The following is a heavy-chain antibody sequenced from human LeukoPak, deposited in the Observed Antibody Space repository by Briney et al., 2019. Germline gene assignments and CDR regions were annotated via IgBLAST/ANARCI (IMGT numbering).Heavy chain of an antibody. CDR2: MNPNSGNT. D-gene: IGHD3-22*01. CDR3: ARVYHYYDSSGYYYYFDY. J-gene: IGHJ4*02. Sequence: GASVKVSCKASGYTFTSYDINWARQATGQGLEWMGWMNPNSGNTGYAQKFQGRVTMTRNTSISTAYMELSSLRSEDTAVYYCARVYHYYDSSGYYYYFDYWGQGTLVTVSS. V-gene: IGHV1-8*01. CDR1: GYTFTSYD.